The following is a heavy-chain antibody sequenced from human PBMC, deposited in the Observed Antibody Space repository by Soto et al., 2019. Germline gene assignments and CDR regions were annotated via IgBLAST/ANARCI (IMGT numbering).Heavy chain of an antibody. Sequence: KASETLSLTCTVSGGSISSGDYYWSWIRQPPGKGLEWIGYIYYSGSTYYNPSLKSRVTISVDTSKNQFSLKLSSVTAADTAVYYCARDKYYYDSSGYYTVDAFDIWGQGTMVTVSS. J-gene: IGHJ3*02. D-gene: IGHD3-22*01. V-gene: IGHV4-30-4*01. CDR2: IYYSGST. CDR3: ARDKYYYDSSGYYTVDAFDI. CDR1: GGSISSGDYY.